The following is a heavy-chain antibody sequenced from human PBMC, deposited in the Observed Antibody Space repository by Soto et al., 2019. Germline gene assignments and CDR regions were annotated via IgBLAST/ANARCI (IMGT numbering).Heavy chain of an antibody. J-gene: IGHJ6*02. V-gene: IGHV3-21*01. Sequence: PGGSLRLSCAASGFTFSSYSMNWVRQAPGKGLEWVSSISSSSSYIYYADSVKGRFTISRDNAKNSLYLQMNSLRAEDTAVYYCDRTSIVHTTNYYGMDVWGQGTTVTVSS. D-gene: IGHD5-12*01. CDR3: DRTSIVHTTNYYGMDV. CDR2: ISSSSSYI. CDR1: GFTFSSYS.